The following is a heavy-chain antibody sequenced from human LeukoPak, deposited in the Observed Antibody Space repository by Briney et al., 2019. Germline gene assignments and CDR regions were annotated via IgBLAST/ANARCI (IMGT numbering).Heavy chain of an antibody. V-gene: IGHV3-74*01. J-gene: IGHJ4*02. CDR2: INSDGTNT. CDR3: VRQDSGSYLGGY. Sequence: GGSLRLSCAAFGFTLNDYWMHWVRHVPGTGLVWVSYINSDGTNTDYADSVKGRFTIFRDNAKKTLYLQMNSLRAEDTAVYYCVRQDSGSYLGGYWGQGTLVTVSS. D-gene: IGHD1-26*01. CDR1: GFTLNDYW.